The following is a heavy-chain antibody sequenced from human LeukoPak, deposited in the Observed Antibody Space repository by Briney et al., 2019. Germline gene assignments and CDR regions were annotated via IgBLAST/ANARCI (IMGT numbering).Heavy chain of an antibody. D-gene: IGHD1-26*01. V-gene: IGHV3-23*01. J-gene: IGHJ1*01. CDR1: GCTFSSYA. Sequence: PGGSLRLSCAASGCTFSSYAMSWVRQAPGKGLEWVSAISAGGTSTYFADSVKGRFTLSRDNSKNTLYLQMNSLRAEDTALYYCAKKVVVGATSPYSDFQDWGQGTLVTVSS. CDR3: AKKVVVGATSPYSDFQD. CDR2: ISAGGTST.